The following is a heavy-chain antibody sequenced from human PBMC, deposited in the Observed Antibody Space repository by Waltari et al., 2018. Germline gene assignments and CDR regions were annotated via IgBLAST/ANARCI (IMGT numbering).Heavy chain of an antibody. J-gene: IGHJ4*02. D-gene: IGHD5-12*01. Sequence: QVQLVESGGGVVQPGGSLRLSCAAFGFTFRSFGMNWVRQGPGKGQEWVAYVRDDGSDEYYEESGKGRFTISRDNSKNTLYLQMNSLRTEDTAVYYCAGGGYSGNDFTQYWGQGTPVTVSS. CDR3: AGGGYSGNDFTQY. V-gene: IGHV3-30*02. CDR1: GFTFRSFG. CDR2: VRDDGSDE.